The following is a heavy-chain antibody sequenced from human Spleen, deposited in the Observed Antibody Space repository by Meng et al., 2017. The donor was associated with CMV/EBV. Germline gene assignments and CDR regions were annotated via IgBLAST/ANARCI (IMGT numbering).Heavy chain of an antibody. CDR3: ASEPSAANF. D-gene: IGHD2-15*01. CDR1: GGSFNTYC. Sequence: LSLTCAVYGGSFNTYCWSWIRQPPGKGLEWIGEINQSGTTNYNPSLESRVTISVDTSKNQFSLNLRSVTAADTAVYYCASEPSAANFWGQGTLVTVSS. CDR2: INQSGTT. J-gene: IGHJ4*02. V-gene: IGHV4-34*01.